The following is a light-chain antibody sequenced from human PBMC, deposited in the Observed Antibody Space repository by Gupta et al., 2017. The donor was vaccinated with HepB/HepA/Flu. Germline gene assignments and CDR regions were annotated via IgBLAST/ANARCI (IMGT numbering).Light chain of an antibody. CDR1: QGINYY. J-gene: IGKJ5*01. CDR3: QQRRNWPIT. V-gene: IGKV3-11*01. Sequence: EIVLTQSPATLSLSPGERATLSCRPSQGINYYLAWYQQKPGQAPRLLIYDASNRATGIPDRFSGSGAGTDFTLTISSLEPEDFAVYYCQQRRNWPITFGQGTRLEIK. CDR2: DAS.